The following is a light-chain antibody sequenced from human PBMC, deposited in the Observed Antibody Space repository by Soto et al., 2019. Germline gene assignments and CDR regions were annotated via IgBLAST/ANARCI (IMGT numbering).Light chain of an antibody. CDR2: AAS. Sequence: DIQMTQSPSSLSASVGDGVTITCRASQGISNYLAWYQQKPGKVPKVLIYAASTLQSGGPSRFSGSGSGTDFTLSISSLQPEDVAKYYCQKYDSVPQTFGQGTKVEIK. CDR1: QGISNY. CDR3: QKYDSVPQT. J-gene: IGKJ1*01. V-gene: IGKV1-27*01.